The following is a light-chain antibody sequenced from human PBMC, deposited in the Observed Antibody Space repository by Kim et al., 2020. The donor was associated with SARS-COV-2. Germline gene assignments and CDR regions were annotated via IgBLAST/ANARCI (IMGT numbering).Light chain of an antibody. CDR1: QSISSY. J-gene: IGKJ2*01. CDR3: QQCYSTPYT. CDR2: AAS. V-gene: IGKV1-39*01. Sequence: DIQMTQYPSSLSASVGDRVTITCRASQSISSYLNWYQQKPGKAPKLLIYAASSLQSGVPSRFSGSGSGTDFTLTISSLQPEDFATYYCQQCYSTPYTFGQVTKLEI.